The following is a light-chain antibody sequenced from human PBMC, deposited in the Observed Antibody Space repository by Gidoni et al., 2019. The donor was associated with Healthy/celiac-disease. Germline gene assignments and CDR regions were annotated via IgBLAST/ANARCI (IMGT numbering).Light chain of an antibody. V-gene: IGKV1-39*01. CDR1: QSISSY. J-gene: IGKJ2*01. Sequence: DIQMTQSTSSLSASVGDRVTITCRASQSISSYLNWYQQKPGKAPKLLIYAASSLQSGVPARLSGSGSGTDFTLTISSLQPEDFATYYCQQSYSTPMYTFGQXTKLEIK. CDR2: AAS. CDR3: QQSYSTPMYT.